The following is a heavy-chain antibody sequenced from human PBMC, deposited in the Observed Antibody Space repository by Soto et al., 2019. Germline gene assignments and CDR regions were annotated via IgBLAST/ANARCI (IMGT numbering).Heavy chain of an antibody. D-gene: IGHD3-22*01. CDR3: ARGYYYYDSSGYSGY. J-gene: IGHJ4*02. CDR1: GFTFSRYW. V-gene: IGHV3-74*01. Sequence: GGSLRLSCTTSGFTFSRYWMHWVRQVPGKGLMWVSRINGDGSSINYADSVKGRFTISRDNAKNSLYLQMDSLRAEDTAVYYCARGYYYYDSSGYSGYCGQGTLVTVSS. CDR2: INGDGSSI.